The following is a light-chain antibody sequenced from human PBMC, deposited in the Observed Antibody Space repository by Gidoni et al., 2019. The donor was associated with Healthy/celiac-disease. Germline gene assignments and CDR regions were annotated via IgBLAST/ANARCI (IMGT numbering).Light chain of an antibody. CDR3: QHQT. CDR1: QSVSSSY. Sequence: EIVLTQSPGTLSLSQGERATLSCRASQSVSSSYLAWYQQKPGQAPRLLIYGASSRANGIPDRFSGSGSGTDFTLTISRLEPEDFAVYYCQHQTFGPGTKVEIK. CDR2: GAS. V-gene: IGKV3-20*01. J-gene: IGKJ3*01.